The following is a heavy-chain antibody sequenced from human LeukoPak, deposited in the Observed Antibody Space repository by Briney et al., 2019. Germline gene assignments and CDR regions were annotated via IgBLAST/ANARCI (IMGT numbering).Heavy chain of an antibody. V-gene: IGHV3-53*01. J-gene: IGHJ4*01. Sequence: GGSLRLSCAASGFTVSSNYMSWVRQAPGKGLEWVSVIYSGGNTYYAASVKGRFTISRDISKNTLYLQMNSLRAEDTAVYYCASSSPRSSALGYWGQEPWSPSPQ. CDR2: IYSGGNT. D-gene: IGHD2-15*01. CDR3: ASSSPRSSALGY. CDR1: GFTVSSNY.